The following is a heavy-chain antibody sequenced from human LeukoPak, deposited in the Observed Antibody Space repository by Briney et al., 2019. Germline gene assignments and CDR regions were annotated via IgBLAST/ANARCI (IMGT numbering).Heavy chain of an antibody. CDR1: GFTFSSYS. V-gene: IGHV3-21*01. J-gene: IGHJ2*01. D-gene: IGHD3-10*01. CDR2: ISSSSSYI. CDR3: VRYYTRQSWYFDL. Sequence: GGSLRLSCAASGFTFSSYSMNWVRQAPGKGLEWVSSISSSSSYIYYADSVKGRFTVSRDNAKNSLYLQMNNLRAEDTAVYYCVRYYTRQSWYFDLWGRGTLVIVSS.